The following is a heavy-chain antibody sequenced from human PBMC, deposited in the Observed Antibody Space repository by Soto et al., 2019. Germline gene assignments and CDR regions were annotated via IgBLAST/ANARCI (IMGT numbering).Heavy chain of an antibody. CDR2: ISGSGGST. V-gene: IGHV3-23*01. Sequence: GGSLRLSCAASGFTFSSYAMSWVRQAPGKGLEWVSAISGSGGSTYYADSVKGRFTISRDNSKNTLYLQMNSLRAEDTAVYYCAKSPSYDILTGYYMNYYYGMDVWCQGTTVTVSS. CDR1: GFTFSSYA. D-gene: IGHD3-9*01. CDR3: AKSPSYDILTGYYMNYYYGMDV. J-gene: IGHJ6*02.